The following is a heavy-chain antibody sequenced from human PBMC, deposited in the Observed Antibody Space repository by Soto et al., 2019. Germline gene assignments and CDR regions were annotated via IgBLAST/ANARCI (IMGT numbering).Heavy chain of an antibody. Sequence: GGSLRLSCAASGFTFSSYAMSWVRQAPGKGLEWVSAISGSGGSTYYADSVKGRFTISRDNSKNTLYLQMNSLRAEDTAVYYCAKERVEYSSIWYTQFSYIDYRCQGALLPVSS. CDR2: ISGSGGST. D-gene: IGHD6-13*01. CDR1: GFTFSSYA. J-gene: IGHJ4*02. CDR3: AKERVEYSSIWYTQFSYIDY. V-gene: IGHV3-23*01.